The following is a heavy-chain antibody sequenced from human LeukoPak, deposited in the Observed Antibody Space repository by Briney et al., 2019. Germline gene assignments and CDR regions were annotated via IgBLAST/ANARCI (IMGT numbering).Heavy chain of an antibody. Sequence: GGSLRLSCAASGITFSTYAMTWVRQAPGKGLEWVSRISETGASTYYTDSVKGRFTVSRDNAENSLYLQMNSLRAEDTAMYYCARQGSEIDYWGQGTLVTVSS. V-gene: IGHV3-23*01. CDR1: GITFSTYA. CDR2: ISETGAST. CDR3: ARQGSEIDY. J-gene: IGHJ4*02.